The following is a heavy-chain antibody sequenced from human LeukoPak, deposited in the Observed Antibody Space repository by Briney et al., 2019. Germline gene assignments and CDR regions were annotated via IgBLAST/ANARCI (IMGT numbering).Heavy chain of an antibody. D-gene: IGHD5-24*01. V-gene: IGHV1-69*04. CDR1: GGTFSSYA. J-gene: IGHJ6*02. CDR3: ARGPKSRDGYNYDYYYYYGMDV. Sequence: SVQVSCKASGGTFSSYAISWVRQAPGQGLEWMGRIIPILGIANYAQKFQGRVTITADKSTSTAYMELSSLRSEDTAVYYCARGPKSRDGYNYDYYYYYGMDVWGQGTTVTVSS. CDR2: IIPILGIA.